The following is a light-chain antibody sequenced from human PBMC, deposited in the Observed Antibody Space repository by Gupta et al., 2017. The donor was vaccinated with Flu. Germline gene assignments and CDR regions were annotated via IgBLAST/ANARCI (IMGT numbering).Light chain of an antibody. CDR3: QQDDSTPLT. Sequence: DIVMTQSPDSLAVSLGERATINCKSSQSVLYSSNNKNYLGWYQQKVGQPPKLLIYWASTRESGVPDRFSGSGSGTDFTLTISSLQAEDVAVYYCQQDDSTPLTFGGGTKVEIK. V-gene: IGKV4-1*01. CDR1: QSVLYSSNNKNY. J-gene: IGKJ4*01. CDR2: WAS.